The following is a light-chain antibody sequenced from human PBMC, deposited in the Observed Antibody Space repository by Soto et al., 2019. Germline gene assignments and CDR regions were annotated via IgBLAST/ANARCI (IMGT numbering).Light chain of an antibody. CDR3: TSYAGRNTFG. CDR2: EVS. V-gene: IGLV2-8*01. Sequence: QSALAQPPSASGSPGQSVTISCTGTSSDVGNYNYVSWYQHHPGKAPKLMIYEVSKWPSGVPDRFSGSKSGNTAPLTVFGLQAEDEADFYCTSYAGRNTFGFGTGTKVTVL. J-gene: IGLJ1*01. CDR1: SSDVGNYNY.